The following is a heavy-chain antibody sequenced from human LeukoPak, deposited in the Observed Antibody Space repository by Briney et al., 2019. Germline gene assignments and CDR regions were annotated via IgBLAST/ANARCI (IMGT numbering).Heavy chain of an antibody. D-gene: IGHD3-10*01. CDR1: GFTFSSYW. J-gene: IGHJ6*04. CDR3: ARDLRVRGVGIVQIYGMDV. V-gene: IGHV3-74*01. CDR2: INSDGSST. Sequence: GGSLRLSCAASGFTFSSYWMHWVRQAPGKGLVWVSRINSDGSSTSYADSVKGRFTISRDNAKNTLYLQMNSLRAEDTAVYYCARDLRVRGVGIVQIYGMDVWGKGTTVTVSS.